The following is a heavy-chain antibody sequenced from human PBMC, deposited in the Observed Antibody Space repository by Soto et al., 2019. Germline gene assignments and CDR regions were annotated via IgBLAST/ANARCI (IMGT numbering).Heavy chain of an antibody. Sequence: GGSLRLSCAVPGFTFSSYAMSWVRQAPGKGLEWVSAISGSGGSTYYADSVKGRFTISRDNSKNTLYLQMNSLRAEDTAVYYCAKIRKTTVTTYYFDYWGQEPWSPSPQ. CDR1: GFTFSSYA. CDR2: ISGSGGST. D-gene: IGHD4-4*01. J-gene: IGHJ4*01. CDR3: AKIRKTTVTTYYFDY. V-gene: IGHV3-23*01.